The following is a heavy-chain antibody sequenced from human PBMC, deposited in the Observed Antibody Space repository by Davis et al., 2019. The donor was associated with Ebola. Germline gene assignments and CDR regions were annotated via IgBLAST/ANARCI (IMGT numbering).Heavy chain of an antibody. D-gene: IGHD6-19*01. CDR1: GFTFSGSA. J-gene: IGHJ4*02. CDR2: IRSKANNYAT. CDR3: TMSAGIFDY. Sequence: GGSLRLSCAASGFTFSGSAMHWVRQASGKGLEWVGRIRSKANNYATAYAASVKGRFTISRDDSKNTAYLQMNSLKTEDTAVYYCTMSAGIFDYWGQGTLVTVSS. V-gene: IGHV3-73*01.